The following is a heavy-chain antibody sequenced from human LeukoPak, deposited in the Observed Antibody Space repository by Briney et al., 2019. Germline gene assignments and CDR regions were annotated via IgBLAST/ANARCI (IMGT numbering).Heavy chain of an antibody. Sequence: PGGSLRLSCGASGFTFSNAWMSWVRQAPGKGLEWVSAISGSGGSTYYADSVKGRFTISRDNSKNTLYLQMNSLRAEDTAVYYCAKGLLWFACLDYWGQGTLVTVSS. V-gene: IGHV3-23*01. CDR3: AKGLLWFACLDY. CDR2: ISGSGGST. CDR1: GFTFSNAW. D-gene: IGHD3-10*01. J-gene: IGHJ4*02.